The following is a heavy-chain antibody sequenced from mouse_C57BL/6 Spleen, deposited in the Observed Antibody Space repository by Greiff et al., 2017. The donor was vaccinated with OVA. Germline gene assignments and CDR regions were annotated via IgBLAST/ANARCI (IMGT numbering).Heavy chain of an antibody. CDR1: GFTFSDYY. Sequence: EVKLMESEGGLVQPGSSMKLSCTASGFTFSDYYMAWVRQVPEKGLEWVANINYDGSSTYYLDSLKSRFIISRDNAKNILYLQMSSLKSEDTATYYCARDRGYDPLYAMDYWGQGTSVTVSS. CDR2: INYDGSST. J-gene: IGHJ4*01. CDR3: ARDRGYDPLYAMDY. D-gene: IGHD2-3*01. V-gene: IGHV5-16*01.